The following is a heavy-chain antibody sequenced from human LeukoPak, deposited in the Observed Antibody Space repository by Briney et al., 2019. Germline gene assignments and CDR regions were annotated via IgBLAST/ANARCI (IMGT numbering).Heavy chain of an antibody. D-gene: IGHD5-12*01. CDR3: ASCIVADAFDI. Sequence: GGSLRLSCAASEFTFSSYAMHWVRQAPGKGLEWVAVISYDGSNKYYADSVEGRFTISRDNSKNTLYLQMNSLRAEDTAVYYCASCIVADAFDIWGQGTMVTVSS. CDR2: ISYDGSNK. V-gene: IGHV3-30-3*01. CDR1: EFTFSSYA. J-gene: IGHJ3*02.